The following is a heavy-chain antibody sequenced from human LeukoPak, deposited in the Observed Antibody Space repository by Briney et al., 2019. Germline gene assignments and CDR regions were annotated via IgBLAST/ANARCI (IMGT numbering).Heavy chain of an antibody. CDR3: ARLELQQETALGY. CDR1: GGSISNYY. Sequence: PSETLSLTCTVSGGSISNYYWNWIRQPPGQGLEWIGHIYYSGSTNYNSSLKSRVTISVDTSKNQFSLKLSSVTAADTAVYYCARLELQQETALGYWGQGTLVTVSS. D-gene: IGHD1-7*01. V-gene: IGHV4-59*08. CDR2: IYYSGST. J-gene: IGHJ4*02.